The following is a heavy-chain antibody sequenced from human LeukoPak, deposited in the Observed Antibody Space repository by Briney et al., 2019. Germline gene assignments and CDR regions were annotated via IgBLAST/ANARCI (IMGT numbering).Heavy chain of an antibody. V-gene: IGHV5-51*01. J-gene: IGHJ4*02. CDR2: IYPGDSDT. CDR1: GYSFTSFW. CDR3: ARLRSHLWFGDYDY. Sequence: GESLKISCKGSGYSFTSFWIGWVRQMPGKGLEWMGIIYPGDSDTRYSPTFQGQVTISADKSISTAYLQWSSLKASDTAMYYCARLRSHLWFGDYDYWGRGTLVTVSS. D-gene: IGHD3-10*01.